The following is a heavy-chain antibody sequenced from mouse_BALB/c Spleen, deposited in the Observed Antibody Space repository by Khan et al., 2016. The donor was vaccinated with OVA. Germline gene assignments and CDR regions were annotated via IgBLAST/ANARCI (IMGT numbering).Heavy chain of an antibody. CDR3: AREGLWGVAMDY. J-gene: IGHJ4*01. Sequence: QVRLQQSGPELVKPGALVKISCKASGYTFTSYDINWVKQRPGQGLEWIGWIYPGDDSTKYNEKFKGKATLSADKSSSTAYMQLSSLTSEDSAVYFWAREGLWGVAMDYWGQGTSVTVSA. V-gene: IGHV1S56*01. D-gene: IGHD1-1*02. CDR2: IYPGDDST. CDR1: GYTFTSYD.